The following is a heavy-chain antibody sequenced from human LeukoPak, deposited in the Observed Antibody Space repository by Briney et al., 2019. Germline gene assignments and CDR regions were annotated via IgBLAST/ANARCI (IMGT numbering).Heavy chain of an antibody. CDR2: MNPNSGNT. D-gene: IGHD3-10*01. CDR3: ARKYYGSGSYGY. Sequence: GASVKVSCKASGYTFTSYDINWVRQATGQGLEWMGWMNPNSGNTGYAQKFQGRVTMTRNTSISTAYMELSSLRSEDTAVYYCARKYYGSGSYGYWGQGTLVTVFS. J-gene: IGHJ4*02. CDR1: GYTFTSYD. V-gene: IGHV1-8*01.